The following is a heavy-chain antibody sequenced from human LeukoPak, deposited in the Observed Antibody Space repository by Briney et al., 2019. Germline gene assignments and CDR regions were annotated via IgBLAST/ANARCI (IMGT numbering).Heavy chain of an antibody. CDR1: GFTFRTYG. D-gene: IGHD3-10*01. Sequence: GSLRLSCAASGFTFRTYGMSWVRQAPGKGLEWVAFIRYDGSNKYYADSVKGRFTISRDNSKNTLYLQMDSLRAEDTAVYYCAKDTGGFANDWGQGTLVTVSS. V-gene: IGHV3-30*02. J-gene: IGHJ4*02. CDR3: AKDTGGFAND. CDR2: IRYDGSNK.